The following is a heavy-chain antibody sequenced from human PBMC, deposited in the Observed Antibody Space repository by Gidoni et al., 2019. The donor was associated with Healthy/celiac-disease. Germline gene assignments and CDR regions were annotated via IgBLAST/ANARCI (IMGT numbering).Heavy chain of an antibody. CDR1: GFTFSSYA. D-gene: IGHD3-22*01. Sequence: EVQLLESGGGLVQPGGSLRLSCAASGFTFSSYAMSGVRQAPGKGLGWVSAISGSGGSTYYADSVKGRFTISRDNSKNTLYLQMNSLRAEDTAVYYCAKVGVYYYDSSGYPYFDYWGQGTLVTVSS. J-gene: IGHJ4*02. V-gene: IGHV3-23*01. CDR2: ISGSGGST. CDR3: AKVGVYYYDSSGYPYFDY.